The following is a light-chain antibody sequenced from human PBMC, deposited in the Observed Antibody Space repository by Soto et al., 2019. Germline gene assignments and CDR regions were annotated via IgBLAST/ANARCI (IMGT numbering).Light chain of an antibody. CDR3: QQLNSYPLT. J-gene: IGKJ4*01. CDR2: AAS. CDR1: QGIRSY. Sequence: DIQLTQSPSFLSASIGDRVTITCRASQGIRSYLAWYQQKPGKAPKLLIYAASNLQSGVPSRYSGSGSGTEFTLTISSLQPEDFATYYCQQLNSYPLTFGGGTKVEIK. V-gene: IGKV1-9*01.